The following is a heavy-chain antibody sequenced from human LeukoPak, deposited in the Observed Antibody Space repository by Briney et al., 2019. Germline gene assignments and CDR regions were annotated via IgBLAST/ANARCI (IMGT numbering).Heavy chain of an antibody. CDR3: ARGSSNNNFWSGYYYYYYGMDV. J-gene: IGHJ6*02. Sequence: PSETLSLTCAVYSGSFSGYYWSWIRQPPGKGLEWIGEINHSGSTNFNPSLKSRVTISLDTSKNQFSLKVSSVTAADTAVYYCARGSSNNNFWSGYYYYYYGMDVWGQGTTVTVSS. CDR2: INHSGST. D-gene: IGHD3-3*01. V-gene: IGHV4-34*01. CDR1: SGSFSGYY.